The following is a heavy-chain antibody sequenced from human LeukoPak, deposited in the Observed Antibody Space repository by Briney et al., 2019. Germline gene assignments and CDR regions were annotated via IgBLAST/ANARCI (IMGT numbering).Heavy chain of an antibody. Sequence: AGSLRLSCAASGFTFSSNWMHWVRQSPGKGLLWVSRINSDGSSTSYADSVKGRVTISRDNAKNTLYLQMNSLRAEDTAVYYCARDGDSSGYCVNFDYWGQGTLVVVSS. D-gene: IGHD3-22*01. CDR2: INSDGSST. CDR3: ARDGDSSGYCVNFDY. V-gene: IGHV3-74*01. J-gene: IGHJ4*02. CDR1: GFTFSSNW.